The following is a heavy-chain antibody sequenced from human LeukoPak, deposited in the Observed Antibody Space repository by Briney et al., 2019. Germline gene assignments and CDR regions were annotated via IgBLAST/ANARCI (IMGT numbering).Heavy chain of an antibody. Sequence: PGGSLRLSCAASGFTFSSYTMNWVRQAPGKGLEWVSLISSSSSYIYYADSVKGRFTISRDNSKNTLYLQMNSLRAEDTAVYYCAKEERGEDAFDIWGQGTMVTVSS. V-gene: IGHV3-21*04. D-gene: IGHD2-21*01. CDR1: GFTFSSYT. J-gene: IGHJ3*02. CDR3: AKEERGEDAFDI. CDR2: ISSSSSYI.